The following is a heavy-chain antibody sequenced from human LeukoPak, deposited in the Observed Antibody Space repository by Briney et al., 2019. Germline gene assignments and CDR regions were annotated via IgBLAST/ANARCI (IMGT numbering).Heavy chain of an antibody. V-gene: IGHV1-69*06. CDR1: GGTFSSYA. D-gene: IGHD5-24*01. CDR2: IIPIFGTA. J-gene: IGHJ6*03. CDR3: ARGIEMATIDYYYMDV. Sequence: ASVKVSCKASGGTFSSYAISWVRQAPGQGLEWMGGIIPIFGTANYAQKFQGRVTITADKSTSTAYMELSSLRSEDTAVYYCARGIEMATIDYYYMDVWGKGTTVTVSS.